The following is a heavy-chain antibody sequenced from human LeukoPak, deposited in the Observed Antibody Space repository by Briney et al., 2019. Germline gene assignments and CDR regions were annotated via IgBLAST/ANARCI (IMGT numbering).Heavy chain of an antibody. Sequence: GGSLRLSWAASGFTFSSYAMSWVRQAPGKGLEWVSAISGSGGTTYYADSVKGRFIISRDNSKNTLYLQMNSLRAEDTAVYYCAKVGARGYYYYGMDVWGQGTTVTVSS. V-gene: IGHV3-23*01. CDR2: ISGSGGTT. CDR3: AKVGARGYYYYGMDV. D-gene: IGHD1-26*01. J-gene: IGHJ6*02. CDR1: GFTFSSYA.